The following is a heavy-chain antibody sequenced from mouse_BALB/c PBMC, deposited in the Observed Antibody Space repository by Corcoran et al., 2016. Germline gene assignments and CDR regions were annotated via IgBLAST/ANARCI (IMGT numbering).Heavy chain of an antibody. V-gene: IGHV1-66*01. Sequence: QVQLQQSGPELVKHGASVKISCKASGYSFTSYYIHWVKQRPGQGLEWIGWIFPGSGNTKYNEKFKGKATLTADTSSSTAYMQLSSLTSEDSAVYFCAKTARATYYFDYWGQGTTLTVSS. J-gene: IGHJ2*01. CDR2: IFPGSGNT. CDR3: AKTARATYYFDY. D-gene: IGHD3-2*01. CDR1: GYSFTSYY.